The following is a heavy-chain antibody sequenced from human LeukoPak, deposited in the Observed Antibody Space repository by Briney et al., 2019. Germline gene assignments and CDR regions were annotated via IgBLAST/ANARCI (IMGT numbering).Heavy chain of an antibody. CDR3: ARVGRWYYYGSGSPYYYMDV. V-gene: IGHV1-18*01. CDR1: GYTFTSYG. J-gene: IGHJ6*03. Sequence: ASVKVSCKASGYTFTSYGISWVRQAPGQGLEWMGWISAYNGNTNYAQKLQGRVTMTTDTSTSTAYIELRSLRSDDTAVYYCARVGRWYYYGSGSPYYYMDVWGKGTTVTVSS. D-gene: IGHD3-10*01. CDR2: ISAYNGNT.